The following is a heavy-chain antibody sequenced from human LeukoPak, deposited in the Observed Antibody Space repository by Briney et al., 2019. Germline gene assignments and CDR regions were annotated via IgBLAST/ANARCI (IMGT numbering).Heavy chain of an antibody. J-gene: IGHJ5*02. CDR2: ISSSSSYI. Sequence: GGSLRLSCAASGFTFSSYSTNWVRPAPGKGLEWVSSISSSSSYIYYADSVKGRFTISRDNAKNSLYLQMNSLRAEDTAVYYCAGKDYYGSGSSFPWGQGTLVTVSS. V-gene: IGHV3-21*01. CDR1: GFTFSSYS. CDR3: AGKDYYGSGSSFP. D-gene: IGHD3-10*01.